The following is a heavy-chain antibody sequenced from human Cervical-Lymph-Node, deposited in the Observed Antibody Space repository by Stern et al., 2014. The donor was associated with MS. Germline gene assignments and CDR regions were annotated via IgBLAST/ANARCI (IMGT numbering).Heavy chain of an antibody. CDR1: GDTFSSLD. V-gene: IGHV1-69*01. J-gene: IGHJ4*02. D-gene: IGHD6-13*01. CDR3: ARHQAGIAAD. Sequence: QVQLMQSGAEVKKPGSSVKVSCKASGDTFSSLDIGWVRQAPGQGPEWLGGTTPLFGTTHYAQNFQGRVTFSADDSTSTTYMELSSLRSEDTAVYYCARHQAGIAADWGQGTLVTVSS. CDR2: TTPLFGTT.